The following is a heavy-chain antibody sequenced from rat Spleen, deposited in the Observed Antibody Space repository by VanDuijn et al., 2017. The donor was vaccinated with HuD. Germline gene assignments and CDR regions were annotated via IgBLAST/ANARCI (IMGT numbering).Heavy chain of an antibody. CDR2: ISYDGSST. CDR3: ARPSPYYDGTYYYLYYWYFDF. Sequence: EVQLVESGGGLVQPGRSLKLSCAASGFTFSNYGMAWVRQAPTKGLEWVATISYDGSSTYYRDSVKGRFTISRDNAKSTLYLQMDSLRSEDTATYYCARPSPYYDGTYYYLYYWYFDFWGPGTMVTVSS. V-gene: IGHV5-29*01. J-gene: IGHJ1*01. D-gene: IGHD1-12*02. CDR1: GFTFSNYG.